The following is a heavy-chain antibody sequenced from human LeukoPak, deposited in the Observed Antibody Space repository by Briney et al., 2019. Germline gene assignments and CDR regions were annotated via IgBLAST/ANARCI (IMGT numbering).Heavy chain of an antibody. CDR2: IRSKAYGGTT. Sequence: GGSLRLSCAASGFTFSSYSMNWVRQAPGKGLEWVGFIRSKAYGGTTEYAASVKGRFTISRDDSKSIAYLQMNSLKTEDTAVYYCTRYDYVWGSYRDFDYWGQGTLVTVSS. CDR3: TRYDYVWGSYRDFDY. CDR1: GFTFSSYS. J-gene: IGHJ4*02. D-gene: IGHD3-16*02. V-gene: IGHV3-49*04.